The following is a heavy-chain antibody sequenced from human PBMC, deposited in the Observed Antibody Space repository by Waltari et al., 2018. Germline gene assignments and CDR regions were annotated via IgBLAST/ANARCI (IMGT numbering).Heavy chain of an antibody. CDR1: GYTCTSYD. Sequence: QVQLVQSGAEVQKPGASVKVSCKASGYTCTSYDITWVPRATGQGLEWMGWMNPNSGNTGYAQKFQGRVTITRNTSISTAYMELSSLRSEDTAVYYCARGERYCSGGSCHEYFQHWGQGTLVTVSS. V-gene: IGHV1-8*03. J-gene: IGHJ1*01. CDR3: ARGERYCSGGSCHEYFQH. D-gene: IGHD2-15*01. CDR2: MNPNSGNT.